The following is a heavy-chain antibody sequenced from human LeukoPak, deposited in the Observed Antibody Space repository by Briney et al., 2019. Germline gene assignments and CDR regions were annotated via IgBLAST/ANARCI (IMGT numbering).Heavy chain of an antibody. CDR2: INPNSGGT. D-gene: IGHD5-18*01. J-gene: IGHJ4*02. CDR1: GFAFTGYY. CDR3: ARDTAMVLYYFDY. V-gene: IGHV1-2*02. Sequence: GASVKVSCKASGFAFTGYYMHWVRQAPGQGLEWMGWINPNSGGTNYAQKFQGRVTMTRDTSISTAYMELSRLRSDDTAVYYCARDTAMVLYYFDYWGQGTLVTVSP.